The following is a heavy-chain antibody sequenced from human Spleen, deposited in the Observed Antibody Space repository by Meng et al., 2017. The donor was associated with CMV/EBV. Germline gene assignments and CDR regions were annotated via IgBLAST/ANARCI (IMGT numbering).Heavy chain of an antibody. CDR3: ARDRESGGFFYFGY. V-gene: IGHV1-46*01. J-gene: IGHJ4*02. D-gene: IGHD2-15*01. Sequence: SGQNFSNYYMHGVRPAPGQGLEWMGIINPSGGSATYAQKFQGRVTMTRDTSTTTVYMELSSLRSEDTAVYYCARDRESGGFFYFGYWGQGTLVTVSS. CDR2: INPSGGSA. CDR1: GQNFSNYY.